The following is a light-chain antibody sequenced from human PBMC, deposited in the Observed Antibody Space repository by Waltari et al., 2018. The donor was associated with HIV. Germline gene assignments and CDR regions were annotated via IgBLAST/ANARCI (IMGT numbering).Light chain of an antibody. CDR2: HAN. Sequence: SYELTQPPSVSVSPGQTASIPCSGDKLGYKYACWYQQIPGQSPVLVIYHANKRPSGLPERFSGSNAGNTAPLTISGTQAMEEADYYCQAWDSSTAVFGGGTKLTVL. V-gene: IGLV3-1*01. CDR1: KLGYKY. CDR3: QAWDSSTAV. J-gene: IGLJ2*01.